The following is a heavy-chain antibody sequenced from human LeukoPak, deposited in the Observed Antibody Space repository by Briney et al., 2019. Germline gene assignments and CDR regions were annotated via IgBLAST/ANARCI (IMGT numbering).Heavy chain of an antibody. D-gene: IGHD2-15*01. CDR3: ASGRPGYCSGGSCYSGDDAFDI. CDR2: INHSGST. J-gene: IGHJ3*02. CDR1: GGSFSGYY. Sequence: SETLSLTCAVYGGSFSGYYWSWIRQPPGKGLEWIGEINHSGSTNYNPSLKSRFTISVDTSKNQFSLKLSSVTAADPAVYYCASGRPGYCSGGSCYSGDDAFDIWGQGTMVTVSS. V-gene: IGHV4-34*01.